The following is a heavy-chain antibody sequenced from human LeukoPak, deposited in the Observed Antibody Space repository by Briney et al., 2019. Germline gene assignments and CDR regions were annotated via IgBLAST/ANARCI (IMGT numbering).Heavy chain of an antibody. D-gene: IGHD3-16*01. CDR2: IYYSGST. CDR3: ASTYLGAGTADAFDI. Sequence: SETLSLTCTVSGGSISSYYWSWIRQPPGKGLEWIGYIYYSGSTNYNPSLKSRVTISVDTSNNQCSLKLSSVTAADTAVYYCASTYLGAGTADAFDIWGQGTMVTVSS. CDR1: GGSISSYY. V-gene: IGHV4-59*08. J-gene: IGHJ3*02.